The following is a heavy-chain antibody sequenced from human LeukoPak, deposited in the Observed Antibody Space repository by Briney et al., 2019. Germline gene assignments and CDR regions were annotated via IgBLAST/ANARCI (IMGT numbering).Heavy chain of an antibody. CDR3: ARSDDYGDYGQRKAVDI. V-gene: IGHV1-2*02. D-gene: IGHD4-17*01. CDR1: GYTFIGYY. Sequence: ASVKVSCKASGYTFIGYYVHWVRQAPGQGLEWMGWINPNSGVTDYVQKFQGRVTMTRDTSISTAYMELSRLSSDDTAVYYCARSDDYGDYGQRKAVDIWGQGTMVTVSS. CDR2: INPNSGVT. J-gene: IGHJ3*02.